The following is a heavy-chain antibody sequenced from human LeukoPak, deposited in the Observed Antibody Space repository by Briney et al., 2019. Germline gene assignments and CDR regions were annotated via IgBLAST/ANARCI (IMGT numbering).Heavy chain of an antibody. CDR1: GFTFSSYG. D-gene: IGHD4-17*01. Sequence: GGSLRLSCAASGFTFSSYGMHWVRQAPGKGLEWVAVISYHGSNKYYADSVKGRFTISRDNSKNTLYLQMNSLRAEDTAVYYCGKHSDYGDYLDWFDPWGQGTLVTVSS. V-gene: IGHV3-30*18. CDR3: GKHSDYGDYLDWFDP. J-gene: IGHJ5*02. CDR2: ISYHGSNK.